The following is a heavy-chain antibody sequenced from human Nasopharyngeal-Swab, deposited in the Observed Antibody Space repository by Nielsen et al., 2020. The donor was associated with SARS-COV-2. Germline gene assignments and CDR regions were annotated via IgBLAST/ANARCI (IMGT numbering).Heavy chain of an antibody. CDR1: GFTFSSYT. Sequence: GESLKISCGASGFTFSSYTMSRVRRAPGRGLEWVSAITGSGDATNYADSVRGRFTISRDNSKSTLYLQMNSLRAEDTAEYFCAKDGVRLNGIDVWGQGTTVTVSS. J-gene: IGHJ6*02. V-gene: IGHV3-23*01. CDR3: AKDGVRLNGIDV. CDR2: ITGSGDAT. D-gene: IGHD3-16*01.